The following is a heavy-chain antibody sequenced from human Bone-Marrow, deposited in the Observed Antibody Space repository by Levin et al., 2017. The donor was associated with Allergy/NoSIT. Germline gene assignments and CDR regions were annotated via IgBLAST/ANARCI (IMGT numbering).Heavy chain of an antibody. CDR2: ISYDGSNK. CDR1: GFTFSSYG. V-gene: IGHV3-30*18. J-gene: IGHJ6*02. D-gene: IGHD1-20*01. CDR3: AKDITGTWYYGMDV. Sequence: SCAASGFTFSSYGMHWVRQAPGKGLEWVAVISYDGSNKYYADSVKGRFTISRDNSKNTLYLQMNSLRAEDTAVYYCAKDITGTWYYGMDVWGQGTTVTVSS.